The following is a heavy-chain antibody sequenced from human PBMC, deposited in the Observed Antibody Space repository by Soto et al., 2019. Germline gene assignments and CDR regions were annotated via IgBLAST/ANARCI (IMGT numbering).Heavy chain of an antibody. J-gene: IGHJ3*02. CDR2: ISGSGGST. Sequence: GGSLRLSCAASGFTFSSYAMSWVRQAPGKGLEWVSAISGSGGSTYYADSVKGRFTISRDNSKNTLYLQMNSLRAEDTAVYYCATNNYDFWTGAAFDIWGQGTMVTVSS. CDR1: GFTFSSYA. CDR3: ATNNYDFWTGAAFDI. V-gene: IGHV3-23*01. D-gene: IGHD3-3*01.